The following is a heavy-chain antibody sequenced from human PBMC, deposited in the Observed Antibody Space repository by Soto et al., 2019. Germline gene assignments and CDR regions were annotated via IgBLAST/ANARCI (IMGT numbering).Heavy chain of an antibody. J-gene: IGHJ3*02. Sequence: PGGSLRLSCAASGFTFSSYSMNWVRQAPGKGLEWVSSISSSSSYIYYADSVKGRFTISRDNAKNSLYLQMNSLRAEDTAVYYCARDTSQYSSGWDDAFDIWGQGTRVTVSS. CDR1: GFTFSSYS. D-gene: IGHD6-19*01. V-gene: IGHV3-21*01. CDR3: ARDTSQYSSGWDDAFDI. CDR2: ISSSSSYI.